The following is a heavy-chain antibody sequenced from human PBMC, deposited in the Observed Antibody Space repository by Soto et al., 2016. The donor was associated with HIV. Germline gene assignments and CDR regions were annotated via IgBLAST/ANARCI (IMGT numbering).Heavy chain of an antibody. CDR2: ISYDGSNK. CDR3: ARRGYGDPRSGFDY. J-gene: IGHJ4*03. D-gene: IGHD4-17*01. V-gene: IGHV3-30*04. Sequence: VQLVESGGGVVQPGRSLRLSCAASGFTFSSYAMHWVRQAPGKGLEWVAFISYDGSNKYYADSVKGRFTISRDNSKNTLYLQMNSLRAEDTAVYYCARRGYGDPRSGFDYVGPGTLVHRLL. CDR1: GFTFSSYA.